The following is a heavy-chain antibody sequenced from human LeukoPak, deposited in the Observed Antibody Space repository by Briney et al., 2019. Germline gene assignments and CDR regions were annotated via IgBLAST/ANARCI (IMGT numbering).Heavy chain of an antibody. J-gene: IGHJ6*03. D-gene: IGHD2-2*02. V-gene: IGHV3-23*01. Sequence: GGTLRLSCAASGFTFSSYGMSWVRQAPGKGLEWVSAISGSGGSTYYADSVKGRFTISRDNSKNTLYLQMNSLRAEDTAVYYCAKGGPKTIPYYYYYMDVWGKGTTVTISS. CDR1: GFTFSSYG. CDR3: AKGGPKTIPYYYYYMDV. CDR2: ISGSGGST.